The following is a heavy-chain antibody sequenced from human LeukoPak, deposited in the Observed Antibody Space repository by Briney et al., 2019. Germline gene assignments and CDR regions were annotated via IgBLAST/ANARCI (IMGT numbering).Heavy chain of an antibody. J-gene: IGHJ4*02. CDR1: GFPFSSYG. CDR2: LSYDGSNE. D-gene: IGHD1-26*01. CDR3: ARDLSGTYMVDY. V-gene: IGHV3-30*03. Sequence: GRSLRLSCAASGFPFSSYGMHWVRQAPGKGLEWVAVLSYDGSNEYYADSVKGRFTISRDNSKNTLYLQMNSLRVEDTAVYYCARDLSGTYMVDYWGQGTLVTVSS.